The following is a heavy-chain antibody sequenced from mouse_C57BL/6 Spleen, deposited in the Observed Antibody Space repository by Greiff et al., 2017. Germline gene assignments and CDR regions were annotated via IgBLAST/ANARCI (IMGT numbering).Heavy chain of an antibody. CDR1: GYTFPSYW. V-gene: IGHV1-7*01. J-gene: IGHJ2*01. Sequence: VQLQQSGAELAKPGASVKLSCKASGYTFPSYWMHWVKQRPGQGLEWIGYINPSSGYTKYNQKFKDKATLTADKSSSTAYMQLSSLTYEDSAVYYCARLLITTVVDFDYWGQGTTLTVSS. CDR2: INPSSGYT. D-gene: IGHD1-1*01. CDR3: ARLLITTVVDFDY.